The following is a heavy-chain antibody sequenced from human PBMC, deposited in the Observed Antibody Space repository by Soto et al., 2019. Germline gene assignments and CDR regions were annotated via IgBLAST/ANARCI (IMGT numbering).Heavy chain of an antibody. J-gene: IGHJ4*02. D-gene: IGHD6-13*01. CDR1: GFTVSSNY. CDR2: IYSGGST. V-gene: IGHV3-53*01. Sequence: EVQLVESGGGLIQPGGSLRLSCAASGFTVSSNYMTWVRQAPGKGLEWVSAIYSGGSTYYADSVKGRFTISRDNSKYTLYLQMNSLRAEDTAVYYCARARSTAAGLFDYWGLGTLVTVSS. CDR3: ARARSTAAGLFDY.